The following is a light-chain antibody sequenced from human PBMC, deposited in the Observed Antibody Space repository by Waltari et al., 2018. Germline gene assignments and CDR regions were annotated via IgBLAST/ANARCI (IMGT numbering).Light chain of an antibody. CDR2: EKR. J-gene: IGLJ7*01. Sequence: QSVLTQPPSVSAAPGQRVTISCSGGSSNIGNNYVSWYRQFPGTAPKLLSYEKRGRPAGIPGRFSGSKSGTSATLDITGLQAGDEADYYCGTWDSSLSGAVFGGGTHLTVL. V-gene: IGLV1-51*02. CDR1: SSNIGNNY. CDR3: GTWDSSLSGAV.